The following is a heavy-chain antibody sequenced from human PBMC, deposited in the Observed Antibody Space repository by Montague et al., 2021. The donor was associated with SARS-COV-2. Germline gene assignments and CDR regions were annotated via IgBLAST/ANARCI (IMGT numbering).Heavy chain of an antibody. CDR3: AKDRQLVGDDAFDI. D-gene: IGHD6-13*01. CDR1: GFTFNSHA. J-gene: IGHJ3*02. CDR2: ISISDGNT. Sequence: SLRLSCAASGFTFNSHAMSWVRQAPGKRLEWVSTISISDGNTYYADSVKGRFTISRDKSKNTLYLQMNSLRAEDTAVYYFAKDRQLVGDDAFDIWGQGTMVTVSS. V-gene: IGHV3-23*01.